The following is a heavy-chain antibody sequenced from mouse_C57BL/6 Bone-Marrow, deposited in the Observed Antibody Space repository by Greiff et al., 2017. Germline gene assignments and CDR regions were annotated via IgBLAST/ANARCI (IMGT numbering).Heavy chain of an antibody. CDR1: GYTFTSYW. Sequence: VQLQQPGAELVKPGASVKLSCKASGYTFTSYWMHWVKQRPGQGLEWIGMIHPNSGSTNYNEKFKSKATLTVDKSSSTAYMQLSSLTSEYSAVYYCARRQLRLPCAMDYWGQGTSVTVSS. D-gene: IGHD3-2*02. J-gene: IGHJ4*01. V-gene: IGHV1-64*01. CDR3: ARRQLRLPCAMDY. CDR2: IHPNSGST.